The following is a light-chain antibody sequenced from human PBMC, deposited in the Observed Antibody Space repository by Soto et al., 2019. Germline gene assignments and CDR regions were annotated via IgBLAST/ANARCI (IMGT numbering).Light chain of an antibody. J-gene: IGKJ1*01. CDR1: QSVSSN. CDR2: GAS. CDR3: HQSNNWPQT. Sequence: EIVMTQSPATLSVSPGERATLSCRASQSVSSNLAWYQQKPGQAPRLLIYGASTSATGIPARFSGSGSGTEFTLTISSLQSEDFAVYYCHQSNNWPQTFGQGTKV. V-gene: IGKV3-15*01.